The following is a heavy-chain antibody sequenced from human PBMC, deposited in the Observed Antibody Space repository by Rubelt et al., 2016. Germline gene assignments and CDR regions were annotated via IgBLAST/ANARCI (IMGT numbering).Heavy chain of an antibody. V-gene: IGHV4-34*01. CDR2: VNHSGNT. Sequence: QVQLKQWGAGLLKPSDTLSLTCAVYGGSFSGYHWSWIRQSPGKGLEWIGEVNHSGNTNYSPSLKGRVTISEDPSKNQFSLKLNSLTAAATAVYYCARGLGMGWFDSWGHGTQVTVFS. CDR3: ARGLGMGWFDS. D-gene: IGHD1-26*01. J-gene: IGHJ5*01. CDR1: GGSFSGYH.